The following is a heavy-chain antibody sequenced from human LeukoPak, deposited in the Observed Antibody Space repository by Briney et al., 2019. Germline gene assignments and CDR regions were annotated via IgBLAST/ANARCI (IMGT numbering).Heavy chain of an antibody. CDR1: GGTFKSYS. D-gene: IGHD4-17*01. Sequence: ASVKVSCKASGGTFKSYSISWVRQAPGQGLEWMGRIIPILDAAHSTQNFQDRVTITADTSTSTAYTEMINLRSDDTAIYYCASDYGDFYDAFDIWGQGTKVTVSS. CDR2: IIPILDAA. J-gene: IGHJ3*02. CDR3: ASDYGDFYDAFDI. V-gene: IGHV1-69*08.